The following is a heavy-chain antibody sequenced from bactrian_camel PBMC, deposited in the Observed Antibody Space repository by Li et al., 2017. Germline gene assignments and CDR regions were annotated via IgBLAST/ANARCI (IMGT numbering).Heavy chain of an antibody. CDR2: IYSDGSST. CDR3: ATDTYCSGGYCRGVLNY. V-gene: IGHV3-2*01. CDR1: GFTFSTTS. J-gene: IGHJ4*01. D-gene: IGHD2*01. Sequence: HVQLVESGGGLVQPGGSLRLSCAASGFTFSTTSMFWVRQAPGKELEWVSSIYSDGSSTYYADSVKGRFTISRDNAKITVYLQMNSLKSEDTALYYCATDTYCSGGYCRGVLNYWGQGTQVTVS.